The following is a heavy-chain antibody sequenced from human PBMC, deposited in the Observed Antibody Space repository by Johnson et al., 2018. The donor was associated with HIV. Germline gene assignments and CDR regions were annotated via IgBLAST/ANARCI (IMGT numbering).Heavy chain of an antibody. J-gene: IGHJ3*02. CDR1: GFTFTSYW. D-gene: IGHD4-17*01. CDR2: INWSGHDT. CDR3: AMGRGYGAERGALDN. V-gene: IGHV3-74*03. Sequence: MQLVESGGGLVQPGGSLRLSCAASGFTFTSYWIHWVRQAPGKGLVWVSGINWSGHDTAYSDSVKGRFTISRDNAKNSLYLQMNGLGDEDTAWYYCAMGRGYGAERGALDNWGQGTMVTVSA.